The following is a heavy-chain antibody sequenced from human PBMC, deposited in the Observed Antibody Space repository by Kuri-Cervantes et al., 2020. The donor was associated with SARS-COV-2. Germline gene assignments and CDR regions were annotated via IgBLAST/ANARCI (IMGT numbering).Heavy chain of an antibody. J-gene: IGHJ4*02. D-gene: IGHD4-23*01. CDR3: ARDVGYGGTSGLDITYFDY. V-gene: IGHV1-69*13. CDR1: GGTSSSYA. Sequence: SVKVSCKVSGGTSSSYAISWVRQASGQGLEWLGGIIPFFGTPNYAQKFEGRVTITADESTSTAYMEMSSLRFEDTAVYFCARDVGYGGTSGLDITYFDYWGQGTLVTVSS. CDR2: IIPFFGTP.